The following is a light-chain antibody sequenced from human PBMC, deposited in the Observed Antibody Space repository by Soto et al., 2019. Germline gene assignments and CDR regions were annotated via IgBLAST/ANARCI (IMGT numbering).Light chain of an antibody. CDR1: QSVSSD. Sequence: EIVMTQSPATLSVSPGERATLSCRASQSVSSDLAWYHQKPGQAPRLLIYGASARAPGISARFSGSGSGTEFTLTISSLQSEDFAIYYCQQYNNWSWTFGQGTKVDIK. V-gene: IGKV3-15*01. J-gene: IGKJ1*01. CDR3: QQYNNWSWT. CDR2: GAS.